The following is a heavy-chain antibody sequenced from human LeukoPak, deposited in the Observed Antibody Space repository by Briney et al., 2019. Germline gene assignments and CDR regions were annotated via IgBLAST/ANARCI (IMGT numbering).Heavy chain of an antibody. J-gene: IGHJ4*02. CDR1: GYTVTRYY. Sequence: ASVKVSCKAAGYTVTRYYMHWVRQAPGQGLEWMGRINPNSGGTNSARQFQGRVTMTRDTSIRTAYMELSRLRSDDTAVYYCAREYSSSWYGCFDYWGQGTLVTVSS. D-gene: IGHD6-13*01. CDR2: INPNSGGT. V-gene: IGHV1-2*06. CDR3: AREYSSSWYGCFDY.